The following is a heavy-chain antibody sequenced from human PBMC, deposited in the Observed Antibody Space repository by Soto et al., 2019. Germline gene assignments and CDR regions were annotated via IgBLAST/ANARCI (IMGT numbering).Heavy chain of an antibody. CDR1: GGNFRGFA. Sequence: QVQLVQSGAEVKKPGSSVKVSCKASGGNFRGFAISWVRQAPGQGLEWMGGIIPMFGTANYAQKFQGRVTITADESTSTVYMELSSLGSEDTAVYYCATKKDFTLSPPASWGQGTLVTVSS. J-gene: IGHJ5*02. V-gene: IGHV1-69*01. CDR2: IIPMFGTA. CDR3: ATKKDFTLSPPAS. D-gene: IGHD3-10*02.